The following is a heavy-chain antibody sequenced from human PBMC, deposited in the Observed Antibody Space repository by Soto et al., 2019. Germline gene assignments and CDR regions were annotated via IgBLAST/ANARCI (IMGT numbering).Heavy chain of an antibody. Sequence: QVQLQESGPGLVKPSQTLSLTCTVSGGSISSGGYYWSWIRQHPGKGLEWIGYIYYSGSTYYNPSLKSRVTISVDTSKNQFSLKLSSVTAADTAVYYCARVEYRDQPLSADAFDIWGQGTMVTVSS. CDR1: GGSISSGGYY. D-gene: IGHD2-2*01. CDR2: IYYSGST. CDR3: ARVEYRDQPLSADAFDI. V-gene: IGHV4-31*03. J-gene: IGHJ3*02.